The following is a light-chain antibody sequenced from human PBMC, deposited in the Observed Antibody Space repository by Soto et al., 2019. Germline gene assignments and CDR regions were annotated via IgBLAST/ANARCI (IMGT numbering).Light chain of an antibody. J-gene: IGLJ1*01. V-gene: IGLV2-11*01. CDR1: SSDVGNYNY. Sequence: QSVLAQPRSVSGSPGQSVTISCTGTSSDVGNYNYVSWYQQHPGKAPKLMIYDVIKRPSGVPDRFSGSKSGITASLTISGLQAEDEADYYCCSYAGSYTYVFGTGTKVT. CDR2: DVI. CDR3: CSYAGSYTYV.